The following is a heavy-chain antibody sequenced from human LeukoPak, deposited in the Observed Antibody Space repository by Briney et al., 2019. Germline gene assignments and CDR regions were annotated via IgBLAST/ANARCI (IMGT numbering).Heavy chain of an antibody. CDR1: GFTFSSYW. V-gene: IGHV3-74*01. CDR2: INSDGSST. Sequence: HTGGSLRLSCAASGFTFSSYWMHWVRQAPGKGLVWVSRINSDGSSTSYADSVKGRFTISRDNAKNTLYLQMNSLRAEDTAVYYCAKDSINWGYKGSGAFDIWGQGTMVTVSS. CDR3: AKDSINWGYKGSGAFDI. J-gene: IGHJ3*02. D-gene: IGHD7-27*01.